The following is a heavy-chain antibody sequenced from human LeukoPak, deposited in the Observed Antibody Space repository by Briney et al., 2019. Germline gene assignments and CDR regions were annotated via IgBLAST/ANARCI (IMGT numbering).Heavy chain of an antibody. J-gene: IGHJ4*02. CDR1: GFTFSNYG. CDR3: ASLSLGHY. V-gene: IGHV3-30*03. D-gene: IGHD6-6*01. Sequence: GGSLRLSCAASGFTFSNYGMHWVRQAPGKGLEWVTFISYDGSNKYYADSVRGRFTVSRDNSKSTLYLQINSLRAEDTAVYYCASLSLGHYWGQGTLVTVSS. CDR2: ISYDGSNK.